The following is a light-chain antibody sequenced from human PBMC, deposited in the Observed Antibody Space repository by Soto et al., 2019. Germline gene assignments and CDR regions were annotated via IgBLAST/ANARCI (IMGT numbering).Light chain of an antibody. Sequence: QSVLTQPPSASGTPGQRVTISCSGGSSNIGINTVNWYQQLPGTAPKVLIYTDNERPSGVPDRFSGSKSGSSATLGITGLHTGDEADYYCGTWDSSLSAGVFGTGTKVTVL. CDR3: GTWDSSLSAGV. CDR2: TDN. J-gene: IGLJ1*01. CDR1: SSNIGINT. V-gene: IGLV1-44*01.